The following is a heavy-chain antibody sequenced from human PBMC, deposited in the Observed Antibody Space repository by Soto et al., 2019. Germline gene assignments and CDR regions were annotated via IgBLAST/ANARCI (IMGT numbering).Heavy chain of an antibody. CDR3: ARDRNAAGSDY. CDR2: ISSGSTNI. Sequence: QVQLVESGGGLVKPGGSLRLSCAASGFTFSDFYMSWIRQAPGKGLEWISYISSGSTNIFYADSVKGRFTVSRDNAKNSVYLQMYSRRAEDTAVYYCARDRNAAGSDYWGQGTLVTVSS. J-gene: IGHJ4*02. CDR1: GFTFSDFY. D-gene: IGHD1-1*01. V-gene: IGHV3-11*01.